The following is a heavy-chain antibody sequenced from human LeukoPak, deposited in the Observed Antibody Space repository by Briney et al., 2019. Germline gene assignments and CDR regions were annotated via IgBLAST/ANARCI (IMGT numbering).Heavy chain of an antibody. CDR1: GFTFSNYG. J-gene: IGHJ4*02. D-gene: IGHD1-26*01. Sequence: SGGSLRLSCVASGFTFSNYGMHWVRQAPGKGLERLTFIRHDGTEKYYADSVKGRFTISGDNSRNTLYLQVDSLGPEDTAVYYCARLMVGQAGVGATHFDYWGQGTLVSVSS. CDR3: ARLMVGQAGVGATHFDY. V-gene: IGHV3-30*02. CDR2: IRHDGTEK.